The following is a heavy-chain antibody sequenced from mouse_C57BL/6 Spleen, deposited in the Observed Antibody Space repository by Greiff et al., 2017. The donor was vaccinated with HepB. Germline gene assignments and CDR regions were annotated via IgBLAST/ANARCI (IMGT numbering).Heavy chain of an antibody. CDR1: GYTFTSYW. Sequence: QVQLKQPGAELVKPGASVKMSCKASGYTFTSYWITWVKQRPGQGLEWIGDIYPGSGSTNYNEKFKSKATLTVDTSSSTAYMQLSSLTSEDSAVYYCARDQSRYFDVWGTGTTVTVSS. CDR3: ARDQSRYFDV. J-gene: IGHJ1*03. CDR2: IYPGSGST. V-gene: IGHV1-55*01.